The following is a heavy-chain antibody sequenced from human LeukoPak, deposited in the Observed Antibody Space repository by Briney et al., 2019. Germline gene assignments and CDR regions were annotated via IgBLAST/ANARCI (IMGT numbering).Heavy chain of an antibody. CDR2: IKEDGSEK. CDR1: GFTFSNYW. J-gene: IGHJ4*02. CDR3: ARVRVGGGDPEIGSY. V-gene: IGHV3-7*03. Sequence: GGSLRLSCAASGFTFSNYWMSWIRQAPGKGLEWLGHIKEDGSEKNCVDSVTGRFTISRDNAKNSLYLQMNSLRVEDTAVYYCARVRVGGGDPEIGSYWGQGTLVTVSS. D-gene: IGHD2-21*02.